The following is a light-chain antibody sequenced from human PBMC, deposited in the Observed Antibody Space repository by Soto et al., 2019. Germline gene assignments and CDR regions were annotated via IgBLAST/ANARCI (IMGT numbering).Light chain of an antibody. CDR1: QTIGST. Sequence: EIVLTQSPATLSLSLGERATLSCRTSQTIGSTSLAWYQQKPGQAPRLLIYGASTRATGIPARFGGSGSGTEFTLTITSLQSEDFAVYYCQQYNFWPLTFGGGTKVDIK. CDR3: QQYNFWPLT. V-gene: IGKV3-15*01. CDR2: GAS. J-gene: IGKJ4*01.